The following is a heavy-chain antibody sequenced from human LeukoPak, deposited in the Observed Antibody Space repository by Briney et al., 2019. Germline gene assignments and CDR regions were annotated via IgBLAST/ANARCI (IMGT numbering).Heavy chain of an antibody. CDR2: ISGRGRSP. J-gene: IGHJ2*01. CDR3: VRDKGVDAKFRNWHFDL. V-gene: IGHV3-23*01. Sequence: GGSLRLSCAASGFTFRNFAMNWVRQPPGKGLEWVSAISGRGRSPYYADSVKGRFTYPRQNAKNSLYRQVNSLIAEHTAVYYCVRDKGVDAKFRNWHFDLWGGSTLLTLSS. D-gene: IGHD2-8*01. CDR1: GFTFRNFA.